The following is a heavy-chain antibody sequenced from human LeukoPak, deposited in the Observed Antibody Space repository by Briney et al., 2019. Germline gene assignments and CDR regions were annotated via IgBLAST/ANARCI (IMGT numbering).Heavy chain of an antibody. V-gene: IGHV3-7*01. CDR2: IKQDGSEK. CDR1: GFTFSSYW. D-gene: IGHD6-19*01. J-gene: IGHJ4*02. CDR3: ARAGQWLAYYFDY. Sequence: GGSLRLSCAASGFTFSSYWMSWVRQAPGKGLEWVANIKQDGSEKYYVDSVKGRFTISRDNAKNSLYLQMNSLGAEDTAVYYCARAGQWLAYYFDYWGQGTLVTVSS.